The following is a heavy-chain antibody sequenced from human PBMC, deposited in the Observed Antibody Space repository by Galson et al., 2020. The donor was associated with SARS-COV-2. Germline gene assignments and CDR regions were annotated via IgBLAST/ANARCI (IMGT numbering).Heavy chain of an antibody. CDR3: ARDSYGGECSGGSCYGDFDY. CDR1: GFTFSSYA. J-gene: IGHJ4*02. CDR2: ISYDGSNK. Sequence: GESLKISCAASGFTFSSYAMHWVRQAPGKGLEWVAVISYDGSNKYYADSVKGRFTISRDNSKNTLYLQMNSLRAEDTAVYYCARDSYGGECSGGSCYGDFDYWGQGTLVTVSS. V-gene: IGHV3-30*04. D-gene: IGHD2-15*01.